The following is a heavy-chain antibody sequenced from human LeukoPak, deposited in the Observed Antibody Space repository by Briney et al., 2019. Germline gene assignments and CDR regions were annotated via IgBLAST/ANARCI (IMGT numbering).Heavy chain of an antibody. D-gene: IGHD6-19*01. V-gene: IGHV3-33*08. J-gene: IGHJ5*02. CDR2: IWYDGSNK. Sequence: GRSLRLSCAASGFTFSSYGMHWVRQAPGKGLEWAAVIWYDGSNKYYADSVKGRFTISRDNSKNTLYLQMNSLRAEDTAVYYCARQIAVAGSNWFDPWGQGTLVTVSS. CDR1: GFTFSSYG. CDR3: ARQIAVAGSNWFDP.